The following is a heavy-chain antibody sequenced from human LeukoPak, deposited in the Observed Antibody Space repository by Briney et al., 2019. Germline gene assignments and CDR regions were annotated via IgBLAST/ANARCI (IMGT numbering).Heavy chain of an antibody. V-gene: IGHV3-23*01. J-gene: IGHJ4*02. CDR3: AKTYSSGWTKFDY. D-gene: IGHD6-19*01. Sequence: PGGSLRLSCAAPGFTFSSYAMSWVRQAPGKGLEWVSAISGSGGSTYYADSVKGRFTISRDNSKNTLYLQMNSLRAEDTAVYYCAKTYSSGWTKFDYWGQGTLVTVSS. CDR2: ISGSGGST. CDR1: GFTFSSYA.